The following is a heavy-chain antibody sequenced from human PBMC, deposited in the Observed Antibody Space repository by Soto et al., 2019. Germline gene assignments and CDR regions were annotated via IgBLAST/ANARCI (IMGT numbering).Heavy chain of an antibody. J-gene: IGHJ4*02. CDR3: AREDYYYGSGSFYN. V-gene: IGHV4-59*12. CDR2: IYYSGST. Sequence: PSETLSLTCTVSGGSISSYYWSWIRQPPGKGLEWIGYIYYSGSTNYNPSLKSRVTISVDTSKNQFSLKLSSVTAADTAVYYCAREDYYYGSGSFYNWGQGTLVTVSS. CDR1: GGSISSYY. D-gene: IGHD3-10*01.